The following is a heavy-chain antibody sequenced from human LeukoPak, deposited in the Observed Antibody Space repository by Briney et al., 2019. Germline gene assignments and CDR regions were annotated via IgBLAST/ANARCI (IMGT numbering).Heavy chain of an antibody. CDR2: ISYDGSNK. D-gene: IGHD2-2*01. V-gene: IGHV3-30*04. CDR1: GFTFSSYA. J-gene: IGHJ4*02. CDR3: ARDARGYCSSTSCYGRNYYFDY. Sequence: QPGRSLRLSCAASGFTFSSYAMHWVRQAPGKGLEWVAVISYDGSNKYYADSVKGRFTISRDNSKNTLYLQMNSLRAEDTAVYYCARDARGYCSSTSCYGRNYYFDYWGQGTLVTVSS.